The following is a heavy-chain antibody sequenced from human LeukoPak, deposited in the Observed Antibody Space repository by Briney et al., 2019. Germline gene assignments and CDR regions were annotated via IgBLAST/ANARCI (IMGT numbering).Heavy chain of an antibody. CDR2: INYSGST. Sequence: SETLSLTCTVSGGTVSSTTYYWSWIPHPPGKELEGIASINYSGSTYYNPSLKSRVTISVDTSENQFSLKLSSVTAADTAVYYCARYVVYGSGKYYFDYWGQGTLVTVSS. V-gene: IGHV4-39*01. D-gene: IGHD3-10*01. CDR3: ARYVVYGSGKYYFDY. J-gene: IGHJ4*02. CDR1: GGTVSSTTYY.